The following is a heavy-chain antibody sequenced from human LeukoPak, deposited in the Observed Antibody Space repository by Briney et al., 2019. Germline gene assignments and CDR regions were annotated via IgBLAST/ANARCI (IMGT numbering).Heavy chain of an antibody. CDR2: IHYSGST. Sequence: SQTLSLTCTVSGGSISSSGYYWSWIRQHPGKGLEWIGYIHYSGSTYYNPSLKSRVTISVDTSKNQFSLKLSSVTAADTAVYYCARMASYGDYGWFDPWGQGTLVTVSS. D-gene: IGHD4-17*01. CDR1: GGSISSSGYY. V-gene: IGHV4-31*03. CDR3: ARMASYGDYGWFDP. J-gene: IGHJ5*02.